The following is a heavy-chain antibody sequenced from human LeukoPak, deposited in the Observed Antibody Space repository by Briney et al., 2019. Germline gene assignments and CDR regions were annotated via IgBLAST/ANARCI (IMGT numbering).Heavy chain of an antibody. V-gene: IGHV1-8*01. Sequence: GASVKVSCKASGYTFTSYDINWVRQATGQGLEWMGWMNPNSGNTGYAQKFQGRVTMTRNTSISTAYMELSSLRSEDTAVYYCAKDLIAAAGFDYWGQGTLVTVSS. CDR2: MNPNSGNT. D-gene: IGHD6-13*01. CDR3: AKDLIAAAGFDY. J-gene: IGHJ4*02. CDR1: GYTFTSYD.